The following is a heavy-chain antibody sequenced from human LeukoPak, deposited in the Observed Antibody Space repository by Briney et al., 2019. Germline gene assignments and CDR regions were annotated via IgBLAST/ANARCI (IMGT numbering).Heavy chain of an antibody. CDR3: ARDRRNYDILTGYPLDAFDI. CDR2: IYYSGST. V-gene: IGHV4-39*02. J-gene: IGHJ3*02. Sequence: SETLSLTCTVSGGSISSSSYYWGWIRQPPGKGLEWIGSIYYSGSTYYNPSLKSRVTISVDTSKNQFSLKLSSVTAADTAVYYCARDRRNYDILTGYPLDAFDIWGQGTMVTVSS. CDR1: GGSISSSSYY. D-gene: IGHD3-9*01.